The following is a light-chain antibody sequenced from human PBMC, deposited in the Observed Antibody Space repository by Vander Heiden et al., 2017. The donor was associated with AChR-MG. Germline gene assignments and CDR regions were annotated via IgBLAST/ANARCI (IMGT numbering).Light chain of an antibody. CDR1: QSISSY. CDR3: QQRYSTPRT. CDR2: AAS. Sequence: PSSLSASGGDRVTITCRASQSISSYLNWYQQKPGKAPKLLIYAASSLQSGVPSRFSGSGSGTDFTLTISSLQCEDFATYYCQQRYSTPRTFGQGTKVEIK. J-gene: IGKJ1*01. V-gene: IGKV1-39*01.